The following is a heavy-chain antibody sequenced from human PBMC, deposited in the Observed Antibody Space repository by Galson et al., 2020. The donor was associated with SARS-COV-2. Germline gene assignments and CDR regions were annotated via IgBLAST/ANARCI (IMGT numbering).Heavy chain of an antibody. V-gene: IGHV3-7*04. Sequence: QAGGSLRLSCVGSGFTFSSHWMSWVRQAPGKGLEWVADIKPDGSDKYYVDSVKGRFTIARDNAKNSLYLQMNSLGAEDPAVYYCARGHWGRDYWGQGTLVTVSS. J-gene: IGHJ4*02. CDR1: GFTFSSHW. CDR3: ARGHWGRDY. CDR2: IKPDGSDK. D-gene: IGHD7-27*01.